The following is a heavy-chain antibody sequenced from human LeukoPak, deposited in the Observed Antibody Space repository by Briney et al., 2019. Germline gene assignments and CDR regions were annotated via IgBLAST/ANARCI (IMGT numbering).Heavy chain of an antibody. J-gene: IGHJ4*02. Sequence: ASVKVSCKVSGYTLTQLSMHWMRQAPGKGLEWMGGFDPEDGETINEQKFQGRATMTEHTSTDTAYMELSSLRSEDTAVYYCATEGSRTFRWGQGTLVTVSS. D-gene: IGHD2/OR15-2a*01. CDR1: GYTLTQLS. V-gene: IGHV1-24*01. CDR3: ATEGSRTFR. CDR2: FDPEDGET.